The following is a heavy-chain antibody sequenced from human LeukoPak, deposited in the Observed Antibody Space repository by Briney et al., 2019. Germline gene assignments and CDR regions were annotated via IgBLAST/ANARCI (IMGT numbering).Heavy chain of an antibody. CDR3: ARDYWGPPDY. V-gene: IGHV3-7*01. J-gene: IGHJ4*02. CDR2: IKQDGSEK. CDR1: GFTFSNYW. Sequence: PGGSLRLSCATSGFTFSNYWMSWVRQAPGKGLEWVANIKQDGSEKYYVDSVKGRFTISRDNAKNSLYLQMNSLRAEDTAVYYCARDYWGPPDYWGQGTLVTVSS. D-gene: IGHD7-27*01.